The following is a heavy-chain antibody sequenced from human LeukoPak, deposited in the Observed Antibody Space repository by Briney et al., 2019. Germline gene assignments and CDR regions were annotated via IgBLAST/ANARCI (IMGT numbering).Heavy chain of an antibody. Sequence: GGSLRLSCAVSGFTFSNAWMNWVCQAPGKGLEWAGRIKSKTEGGTTDYAAPVKGRFTISGDDSKNTLYLQMDSLKGEDTAVYYCTTRPVNWGREDWTFDLWGRGTLVTVSS. J-gene: IGHJ2*01. CDR2: IKSKTEGGTT. CDR1: GFTFSNAW. V-gene: IGHV3-15*01. CDR3: TTRPVNWGREDWTFDL. D-gene: IGHD7-27*01.